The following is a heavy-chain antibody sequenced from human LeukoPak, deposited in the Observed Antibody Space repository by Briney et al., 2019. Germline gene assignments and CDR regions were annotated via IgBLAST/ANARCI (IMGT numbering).Heavy chain of an antibody. V-gene: IGHV1-18*01. D-gene: IGHD6-13*01. CDR3: ARGRGGIAAAGRYYYYYYGMDV. Sequence: ASVKVSCKASGYTFTSYGISWVRQAPGQGLEWMGWISAYNGNTNYAQKLQGRVTMTTDTSTSTAYMELSSLRSEDTAVYYCARGRGGIAAAGRYYYYYYGMDVWGQGTTVTVSS. CDR1: GYTFTSYG. J-gene: IGHJ6*02. CDR2: ISAYNGNT.